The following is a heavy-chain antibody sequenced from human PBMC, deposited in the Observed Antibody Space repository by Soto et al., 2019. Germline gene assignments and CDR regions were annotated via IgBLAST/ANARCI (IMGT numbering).Heavy chain of an antibody. CDR2: TNVDGSNI. J-gene: IGHJ6*02. V-gene: IGHV3-74*01. CDR3: ASIRFLDFGGRL. Sequence: EVQLVESGGGLVQPGESLRLSCAGAGVTFRNYWMHWVRQAPGKGLEWVSCTNVDGSNITYADSVKGRFTISRDNARNTVYLQINRLRVEDTAVYYCASIRFLDFGGRLCGQGTKVTVSS. CDR1: GVTFRNYW. D-gene: IGHD3-3*01.